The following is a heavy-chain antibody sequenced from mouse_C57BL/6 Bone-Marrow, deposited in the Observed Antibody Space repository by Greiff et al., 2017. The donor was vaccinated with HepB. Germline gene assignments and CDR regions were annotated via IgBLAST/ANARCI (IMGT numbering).Heavy chain of an antibody. Sequence: EVQLVESGPGLVKPSQSLSLTCSVTGYSITSGYYWNWIRQFPGNKLEWMGYISYDGSNNYNPSLKNRISITRDTSKNQFFLKLNSVTTEDTATYYCARGGFYYGSSRFAYWGQGTLVTVSA. CDR1: GYSITSGYY. CDR3: ARGGFYYGSSRFAY. CDR2: ISYDGSN. V-gene: IGHV3-6*01. D-gene: IGHD1-1*01. J-gene: IGHJ3*01.